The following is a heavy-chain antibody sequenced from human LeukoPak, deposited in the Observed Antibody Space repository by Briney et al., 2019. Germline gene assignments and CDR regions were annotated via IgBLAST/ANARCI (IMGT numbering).Heavy chain of an antibody. CDR1: GYTFTSYG. D-gene: IGHD2-2*01. Sequence: GASVKVSCKASGYTFTSYGISRVRQAPGQRLEWMGWISAYNGNTNYAQKLQGRVTMTTDTSTSTAYMELRSLRSDDTAVYYCARDAPREYCDGTACYGAFDIWGQGTMVTVSS. J-gene: IGHJ3*02. CDR2: ISAYNGNT. CDR3: ARDAPREYCDGTACYGAFDI. V-gene: IGHV1-18*01.